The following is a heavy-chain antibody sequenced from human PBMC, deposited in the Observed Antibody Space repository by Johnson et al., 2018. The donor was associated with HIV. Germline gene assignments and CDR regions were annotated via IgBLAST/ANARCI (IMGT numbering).Heavy chain of an antibody. Sequence: EKLVESGGGVVQPGRSLRLSCAASGFTFSNASMSWVRQAPGKGLEWVGRIKSKTDGGTTDYAAPVKGGFTISRDDSKNTLYLQMNSLKTEDSAVYYCTVRISMILALTRRDQDIWGQGTMVTVSS. J-gene: IGHJ3*02. D-gene: IGHD3-22*01. CDR1: GFTFSNAS. CDR3: TVRISMILALTRRDQDI. V-gene: IGHV3-15*01. CDR2: IKSKTDGGTT.